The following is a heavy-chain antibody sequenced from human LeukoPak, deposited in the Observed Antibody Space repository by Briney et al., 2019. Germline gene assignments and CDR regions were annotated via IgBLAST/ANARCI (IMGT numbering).Heavy chain of an antibody. CDR2: IYYSGST. J-gene: IGHJ6*02. D-gene: IGHD3-3*01. CDR3: ARHPKDDFWSGYPGRYGMDV. V-gene: IGHV4-39*01. Sequence: SETLSLTCTASGGSISSSSYYWGWIRQPPGKGLEWIGSIYYSGSTYYNPSLKSRVTISVDTSKNQFSLKLSSVTAADTAVYYCARHPKDDFWSGYPGRYGMDVWGQGTTVTVSS. CDR1: GGSISSSSYY.